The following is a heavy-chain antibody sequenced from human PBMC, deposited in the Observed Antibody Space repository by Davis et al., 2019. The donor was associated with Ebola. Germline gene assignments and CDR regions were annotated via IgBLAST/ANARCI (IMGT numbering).Heavy chain of an antibody. CDR3: ARHHYMRIDY. CDR2: INQDGSEK. D-gene: IGHD4-11*01. Sequence: GESLKISCATSGFTFSGHWMTWVRQAPGKGLEWVANINQDGSEKNYVDSVKGRFTISGDNAKSSLYVYMNSLRGDDTAVYYCARHHYMRIDYWGQGSVVTVSS. V-gene: IGHV3-7*03. J-gene: IGHJ4*02. CDR1: GFTFSGHW.